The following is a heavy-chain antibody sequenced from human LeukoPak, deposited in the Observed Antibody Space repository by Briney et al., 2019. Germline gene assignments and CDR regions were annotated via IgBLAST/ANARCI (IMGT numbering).Heavy chain of an antibody. CDR3: AKDLRGSGWYYFDY. J-gene: IGHJ4*02. Sequence: GGSLRLSCAASGFTFSSYAMSWFRQAPGKGLEWVSAISGSGGSTYYADSVKGRFTISRDNSKNTLYLQMNSLRAEDTAVYYCAKDLRGSGWYYFDYWGQGTLVTVSS. CDR1: GFTFSSYA. CDR2: ISGSGGST. D-gene: IGHD6-19*01. V-gene: IGHV3-23*01.